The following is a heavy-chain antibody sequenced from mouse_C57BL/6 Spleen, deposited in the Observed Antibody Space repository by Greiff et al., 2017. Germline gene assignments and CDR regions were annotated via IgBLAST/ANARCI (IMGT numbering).Heavy chain of an antibody. J-gene: IGHJ1*03. Sequence: QVQLQQSGAELVRPGASVKLSCKASGYTFTDYYINWVKQRPGQGLEWIARIYPGSGNTYYNEKFKGKATLTAEKSSSTAYMQLSSLTSEDSAVYFCARDGSSSVGLYWYFEVWGTGTTVTVSS. D-gene: IGHD1-1*01. CDR3: ARDGSSSVGLYWYFEV. V-gene: IGHV1-76*01. CDR2: IYPGSGNT. CDR1: GYTFTDYY.